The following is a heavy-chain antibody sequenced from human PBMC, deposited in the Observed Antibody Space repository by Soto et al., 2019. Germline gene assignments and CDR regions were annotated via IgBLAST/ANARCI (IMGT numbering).Heavy chain of an antibody. CDR1: GFTFSSYG. J-gene: IGHJ4*02. Sequence: QMQLVESGRGVVQPGRSLRLSCAASGFTFSSYGMHWVRQAPGKGLEWVAVISYDGSNKYYADSVKGRFTISRDNSKNTLYLQMNSLRAEDTAVYYCAIDREWGVDYWGQGTLVTVSS. D-gene: IGHD3-3*01. CDR2: ISYDGSNK. CDR3: AIDREWGVDY. V-gene: IGHV3-30*03.